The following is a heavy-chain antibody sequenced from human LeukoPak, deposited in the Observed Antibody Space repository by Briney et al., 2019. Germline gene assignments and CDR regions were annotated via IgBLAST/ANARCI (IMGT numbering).Heavy chain of an antibody. CDR2: IYYSGSA. D-gene: IGHD6-13*01. V-gene: IGHV4-59*01. CDR3: ARAPGIAAAGTHFDF. Sequence: SETLSLTCTVSGGSISTYYWSWMRQPPGRGLEWIGYIYYSGSAKYNPSLKSRVTISVDTSKNQFSLKLSSVTAGDTAVYYCARAPGIAAAGTHFDFWGQGTLVTVSS. J-gene: IGHJ4*02. CDR1: GGSISTYY.